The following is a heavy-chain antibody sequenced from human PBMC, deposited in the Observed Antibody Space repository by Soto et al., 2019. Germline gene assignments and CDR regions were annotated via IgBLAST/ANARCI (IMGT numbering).Heavy chain of an antibody. CDR2: IDPSDSQT. CDR3: ARQIYDSDTGPNFQYYFDS. Sequence: VESLKISCKGSGYSFAGYWITWVRQQPGEGLEWMGRIDPSDSQTYYSPSFRGHVTISVTKSITTVFLQWSSLRASDTAMYYCARQIYDSDTGPNFQYYFDSWGQGTPVTVSS. CDR1: GYSFAGYW. D-gene: IGHD3-22*01. J-gene: IGHJ4*02. V-gene: IGHV5-10-1*01.